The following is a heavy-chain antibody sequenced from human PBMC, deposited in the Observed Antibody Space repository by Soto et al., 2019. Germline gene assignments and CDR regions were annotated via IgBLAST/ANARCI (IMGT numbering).Heavy chain of an antibody. D-gene: IGHD1-20*01. J-gene: IGHJ3*01. CDR1: GGSISSSHW. CDR3: ARVVLSITRGAFDA. CDR2: ISHSGTS. Sequence: QVQLQESGPGLVKPSGTLSLTCAVSGGSISSSHWWPWVRQSPGKGLEYIGEISHSGTSNSNPSLKSRVTLSVDRSKNHFSLTLTSVTAADTAVYYCARVVLSITRGAFDAWGQGTPVIVAS. V-gene: IGHV4-4*02.